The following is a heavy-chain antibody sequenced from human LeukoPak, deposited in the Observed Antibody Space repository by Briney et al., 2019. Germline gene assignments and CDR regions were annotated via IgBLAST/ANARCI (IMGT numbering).Heavy chain of an antibody. V-gene: IGHV4-59*01. D-gene: IGHD2-8*01. CDR3: ARAPVYGTYAIDY. CDR1: GGSISSYY. Sequence: SETLSLTCTVSGGSISSYYWSWIRQPPGKGLEWIGYIYYSGSTNYNPSLKSRVTISVDTSKNQFSLKLSSVTAAGTAVYYCARAPVYGTYAIDYWGQGTLVTVSS. J-gene: IGHJ4*02. CDR2: IYYSGST.